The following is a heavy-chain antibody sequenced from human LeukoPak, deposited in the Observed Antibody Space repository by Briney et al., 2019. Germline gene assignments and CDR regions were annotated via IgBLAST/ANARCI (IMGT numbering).Heavy chain of an antibody. D-gene: IGHD2-21*02. Sequence: SETLSLTCTVSGHSISSSRSYWGWIRQPRGKGREWIVTICYSGNTYYNPSLKSRLTISIDTSKNQFSLRLSSVTAADTAVHYCARHCGGDCVHAFDIWGQGTMVTVSS. V-gene: IGHV4-39*01. J-gene: IGHJ3*02. CDR3: ARHCGGDCVHAFDI. CDR1: GHSISSSRSY. CDR2: ICYSGNT.